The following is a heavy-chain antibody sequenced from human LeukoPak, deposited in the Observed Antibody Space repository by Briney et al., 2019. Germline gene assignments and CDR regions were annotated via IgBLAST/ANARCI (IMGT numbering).Heavy chain of an antibody. CDR1: GFTFSDFA. CDR3: AKRLSRGYYGKLIFDY. D-gene: IGHD2-15*01. CDR2: ITTSGEST. J-gene: IGHJ4*02. V-gene: IGHV3-23*01. Sequence: PGESLRLSCAPSGFTFSDFAMSWVRQSPGKGLEWVSSITTSGESTYYADSVKGRFAISRDNSGSTLYLQMNSLRIEDSAVYYCAKRLSRGYYGKLIFDYWGQGALVTVSS.